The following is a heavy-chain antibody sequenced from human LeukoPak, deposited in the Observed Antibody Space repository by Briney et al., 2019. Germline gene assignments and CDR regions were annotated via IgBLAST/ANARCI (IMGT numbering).Heavy chain of an antibody. Sequence: SVKVSCKASGGTFSSYAISWVRQAPGHGLEWMGGIIPIFGTANYAQKFQGRVTITADESTSTAYMELSRLRSDDTAVYYCARDYCSSTSCLFDYWGQGTLVTVSS. CDR2: IIPIFGTA. CDR1: GGTFSSYA. CDR3: ARDYCSSTSCLFDY. V-gene: IGHV1-69*13. D-gene: IGHD2-2*01. J-gene: IGHJ4*02.